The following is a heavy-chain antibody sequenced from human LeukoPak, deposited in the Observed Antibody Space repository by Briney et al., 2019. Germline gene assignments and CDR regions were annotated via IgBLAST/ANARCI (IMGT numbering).Heavy chain of an antibody. J-gene: IGHJ4*02. V-gene: IGHV3-53*01. CDR1: GFTVSNNY. D-gene: IGHD2-21*01. CDR3: AKDFRIGYSAHFDY. Sequence: GRSLRLSRAASGFTVSNNYMNWVRQAPGKGLEWVSVVYPGGSGASTYYADSVKGRFSISRDNSKNTLYLQMDSLRGEDTAVYYCAKDFRIGYSAHFDYWGQGALVTVSS. CDR2: VYPGGSGAST.